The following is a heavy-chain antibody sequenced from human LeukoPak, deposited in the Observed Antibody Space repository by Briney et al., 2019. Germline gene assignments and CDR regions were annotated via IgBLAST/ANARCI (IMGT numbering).Heavy chain of an antibody. D-gene: IGHD3-10*01. CDR1: GGSFSGYY. Sequence: PSETLSLTCAVYGGSFSGYYWSWIRQPPGEGLEWIGEINHSGSTNYNPSLKSRVTISVDTSKNQFSLKLSSVTAADTAVYYCARGRDYYGSGSRPLDYWGQGTLVTVSS. CDR2: INHSGST. J-gene: IGHJ4*02. CDR3: ARGRDYYGSGSRPLDY. V-gene: IGHV4-34*01.